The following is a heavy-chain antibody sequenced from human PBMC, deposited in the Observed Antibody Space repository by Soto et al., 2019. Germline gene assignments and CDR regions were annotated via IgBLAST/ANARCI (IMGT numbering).Heavy chain of an antibody. CDR1: GFTFSNYY. V-gene: IGHV3-11*01. D-gene: IGHD2-15*01. CDR2: ISDSGSVT. Sequence: QVQLVDSGGGLVKPGGSLRLSCAASGFTFSNYYMTWIRQAPGKGLEWISYISDSGSVTYYADSVQGRFSISRDNAKNSLFLEMNELRVDETAVYYCARCLLGVGDPFDIWGQGTMVTVSS. J-gene: IGHJ3*02. CDR3: ARCLLGVGDPFDI.